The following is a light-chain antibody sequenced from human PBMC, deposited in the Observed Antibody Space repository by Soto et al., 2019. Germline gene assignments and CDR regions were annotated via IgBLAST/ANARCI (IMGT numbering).Light chain of an antibody. J-gene: IGKJ5*01. CDR1: QSISSW. V-gene: IGKV1-5*03. CDR3: QQYNSYPIT. Sequence: DIQMTQSPSTLSASVGDRVTITCRASQSISSWLAWYQQEPGKAPKILIYKASSLESGVPSRFSGSGSGTEFTLTISSLQPDDFATYYCQQYNSYPITF. CDR2: KAS.